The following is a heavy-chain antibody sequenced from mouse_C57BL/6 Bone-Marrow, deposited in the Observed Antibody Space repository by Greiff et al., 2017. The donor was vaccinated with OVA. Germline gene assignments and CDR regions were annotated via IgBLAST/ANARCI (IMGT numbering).Heavy chain of an antibody. CDR3: ARQERDYFDY. CDR2: ISNGGGST. Sequence: DVKLVESGGGLVQPGGSLKLSCAASGFTFSDYYMYWVRQTPEKRLEWVAYISNGGGSTYYPDTVKGRFTISRDNAKNTLYLQMSRLKSEDTAMYYCARQERDYFDYWGQGTTLTVSS. V-gene: IGHV5-12*01. CDR1: GFTFSDYY. J-gene: IGHJ2*01.